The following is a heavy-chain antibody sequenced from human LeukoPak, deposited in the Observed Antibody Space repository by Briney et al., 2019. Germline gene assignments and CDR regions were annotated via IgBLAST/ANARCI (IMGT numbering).Heavy chain of an antibody. CDR3: GGRPTNVFRILGGWFDP. CDR2: INHSGTT. CDR1: GGSFSGYY. V-gene: IGHV4-34*01. Sequence: SETLSLTCAVYGGSFSGYYWSWIRQPPGKGLEWIGEINHSGTTNYNPSLKSRVTISVDTSKNQFSLKLSSVTAADTAVYYCGGRPTNVFRILGGWFDPWGQGTLVTVSS. D-gene: IGHD3-3*01. J-gene: IGHJ5*02.